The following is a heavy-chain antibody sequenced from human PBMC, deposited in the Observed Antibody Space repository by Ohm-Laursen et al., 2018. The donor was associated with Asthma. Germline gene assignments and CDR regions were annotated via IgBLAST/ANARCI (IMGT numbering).Heavy chain of an antibody. CDR3: AREDGGSYTFDY. CDR1: GGTFSSYA. Sequence: SVKVSCKASGGTFSSYAISWVRQAPGQGLEWMGGIIPIFGTANYAQKFQGRVTITADESTSTAYMELSSLRSEDTAVYYCAREDGGSYTFDYWGQGTLVTVSS. CDR2: IIPIFGTA. D-gene: IGHD1-26*01. V-gene: IGHV1-69*13. J-gene: IGHJ4*02.